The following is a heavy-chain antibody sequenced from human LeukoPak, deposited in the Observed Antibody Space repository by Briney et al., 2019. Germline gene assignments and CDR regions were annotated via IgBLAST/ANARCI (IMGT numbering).Heavy chain of an antibody. V-gene: IGHV3-7*01. CDR2: IKEDGSET. CDR1: GFSFSRSW. D-gene: IGHD6-19*01. J-gene: IGHJ6*02. CDR3: ARSSKWLSHGLDV. Sequence: GGSLRLSCVVSGFSFSRSWMSWVRQAPGKGLEWVANIKEDGSETYYMGSVKGRFTISRDNAKNSLYLRLNSLRAEDTAVYYCARSSKWLSHGLDVWGQGTTVTASS.